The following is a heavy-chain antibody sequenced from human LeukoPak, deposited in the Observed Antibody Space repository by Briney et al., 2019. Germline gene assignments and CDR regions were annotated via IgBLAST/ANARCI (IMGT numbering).Heavy chain of an antibody. V-gene: IGHV3-23*01. CDR3: AKRVGGTPDN. CDR1: GFTFSSHV. Sequence: GGSLRLSCAASGFTFSSHVMSWVRQAPGKGLEWVSAIGGDGVSRDYSDSVKGRFTISRDNSKNTLYLQMNSLRVEDTALYFCAKRVGGTPDNWGLGTLVTVSS. J-gene: IGHJ4*02. D-gene: IGHD1-26*01. CDR2: IGGDGVSR.